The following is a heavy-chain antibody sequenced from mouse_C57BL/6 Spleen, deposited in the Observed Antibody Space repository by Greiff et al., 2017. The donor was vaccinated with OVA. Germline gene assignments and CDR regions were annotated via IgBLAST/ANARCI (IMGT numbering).Heavy chain of an antibody. Sequence: EVQLQQSGPELVKPGASVKIPCKASGYTFTDYNMDWVKQSHGKSLEWIGDINPNNGGTIYNQKFKGKATLTVDKSSSTAYMELRSLTSEDTAVYYCAREGYYGSSGYFDVWGTGTTVTVSS. J-gene: IGHJ1*03. CDR2: INPNNGGT. D-gene: IGHD1-1*01. V-gene: IGHV1-18*01. CDR1: GYTFTDYN. CDR3: AREGYYGSSGYFDV.